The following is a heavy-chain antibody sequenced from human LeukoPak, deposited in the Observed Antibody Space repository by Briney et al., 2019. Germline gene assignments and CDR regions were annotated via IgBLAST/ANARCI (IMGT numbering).Heavy chain of an antibody. Sequence: PSETLSLTCTVSGGSISSSGFYWGWIRQPPGKGLEWIGEINHSGSTNYNPSLKSRVTISVDTSKNQFSLKLSSVTAADTAVYYRARGSPYYYGSGNWFDPWGQGTLVTVSS. V-gene: IGHV4-39*07. CDR2: INHSGST. D-gene: IGHD3-10*01. CDR1: GGSISSSGFY. CDR3: ARGSPYYYGSGNWFDP. J-gene: IGHJ5*02.